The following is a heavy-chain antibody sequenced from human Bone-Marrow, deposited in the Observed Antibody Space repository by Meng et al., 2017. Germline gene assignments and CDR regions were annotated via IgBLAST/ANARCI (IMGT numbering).Heavy chain of an antibody. CDR2: TYYRSKWYN. D-gene: IGHD3-22*01. J-gene: IGHJ3*02. Sequence: SQTLSLTCAISGDSVSSNSSAWNWIRQSPSRGLEWLGRTYYRSKWYNDYAVSVKSRITINPDTSKNQFSLQLNSVTPEDTAVYYCAREVPPYSSGSIHPWGDAFDIWGQGTMVTVSS. V-gene: IGHV6-1*01. CDR1: GDSVSSNSSA. CDR3: AREVPPYSSGSIHPWGDAFDI.